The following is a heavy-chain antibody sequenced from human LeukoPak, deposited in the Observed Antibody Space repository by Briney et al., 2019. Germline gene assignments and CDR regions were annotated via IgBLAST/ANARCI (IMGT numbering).Heavy chain of an antibody. D-gene: IGHD1-1*01. CDR3: ARESRGTTGTTAFDY. CDR1: VFAFNNHD. CDR2: IGGSGDNT. Sequence: GGPLRLSCTASVFAFNNHDMTWVRQAPGKGLEWVSNIGGSGDNTYYADSVKGRFTISRDNSKNTLYLQMNSLRVEDTAVYYCARESRGTTGTTAFDYWGQGTLVTVSS. J-gene: IGHJ4*02. V-gene: IGHV3-23*01.